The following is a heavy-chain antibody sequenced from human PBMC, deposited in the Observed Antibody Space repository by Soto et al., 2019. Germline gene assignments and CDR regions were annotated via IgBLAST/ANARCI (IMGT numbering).Heavy chain of an antibody. CDR1: GGTFSNYT. J-gene: IGHJ6*02. D-gene: IGHD2-2*01. CDR3: ARSSPYIVVRKPTGNQDYYGMDV. Sequence: SVKVSCKASGGTFSNYTISWVRQAPGQGLEWMGGIIPVFGTTDYEQKFQGRVTITADGSTSTAYVKLSSLRSADTAVYYCARSSPYIVVRKPTGNQDYYGMDVWGQGTTVTVSS. CDR2: IIPVFGTT. V-gene: IGHV1-69*13.